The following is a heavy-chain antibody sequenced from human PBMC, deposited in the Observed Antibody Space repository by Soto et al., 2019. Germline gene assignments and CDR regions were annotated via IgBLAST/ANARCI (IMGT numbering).Heavy chain of an antibody. CDR2: INSYNGNT. CDR1: GYTFTSYG. Sequence: QVQLVQSGAEVKKPGASVKVSCKASGYTFTSYGISWVRQAPGQGLGWMGWINSYNGNTNYAQKLQGRVTMTTDTPTSTAYKGLWSLRSADTAVYYCARQPVAGIWFDPWGQGTLVTVSS. J-gene: IGHJ5*02. CDR3: ARQPVAGIWFDP. D-gene: IGHD6-19*01. V-gene: IGHV1-18*01.